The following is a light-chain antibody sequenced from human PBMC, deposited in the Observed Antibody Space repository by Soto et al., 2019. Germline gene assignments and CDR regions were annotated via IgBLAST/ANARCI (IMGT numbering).Light chain of an antibody. CDR1: QSVSSSY. V-gene: IGKV3-20*01. CDR2: GAS. CDR3: QQYGSSPVFT. J-gene: IGKJ3*01. Sequence: EIGLTQSPGTLSLSPRERATLSCRASQSVSSSYLAWYQQKPGQAPRLLIYGASSRTTGIPDRFSGSGSGTDCSLTISRLEPEDFAVHVCQQYGSSPVFTFGTGTKVDIK.